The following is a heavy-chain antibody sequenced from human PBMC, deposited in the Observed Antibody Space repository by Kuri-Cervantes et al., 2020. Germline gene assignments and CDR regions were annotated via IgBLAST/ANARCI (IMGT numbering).Heavy chain of an antibody. J-gene: IGHJ4*02. V-gene: IGHV4-61*02. CDR2: IYTSGST. CDR3: ARGNTAMVRD. CDR1: GGSISSGSYY. Sequence: SETLSLTCTVSGGSISSGSYYWSWIRQPAGKGLEWIGRIYTSGSTNYNPSLKSRVTISVDTSKNQISLKLNSVTAADTAVYYCARGNTAMVRDWGQGTLVTVSS. D-gene: IGHD5-18*01.